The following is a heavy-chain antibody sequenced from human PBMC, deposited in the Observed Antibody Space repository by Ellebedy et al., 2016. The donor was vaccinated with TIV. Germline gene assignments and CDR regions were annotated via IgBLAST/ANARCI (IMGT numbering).Heavy chain of an antibody. CDR2: IHYSGST. D-gene: IGHD5-18*01. J-gene: IGHJ4*02. CDR3: ASGFSYGLLDY. Sequence: SETLSLTCTVSGGSISSYYWSWIRQPPGKGLEWIGYIHYSGSTNSNPSLKSRVSISIDTSKSQFSLELSSVTAADTAVYYCASGFSYGLLDYWGQGTLVAVSS. CDR1: GGSISSYY. V-gene: IGHV4-59*01.